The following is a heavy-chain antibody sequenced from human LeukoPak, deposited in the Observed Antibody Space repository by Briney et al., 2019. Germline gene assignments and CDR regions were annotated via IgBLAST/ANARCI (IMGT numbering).Heavy chain of an antibody. D-gene: IGHD4-17*01. Sequence: SETLSLTCTVSGGSISSYYWSWIRQPPGKGLEWIGYIYYSGSTNYNPSLKSRVTISVDTSKNQFSLKLSSVTAADTAVYYCARMSGDRYYYYYYMDVWGKGTTVTISS. CDR2: IYYSGST. CDR1: GGSISSYY. J-gene: IGHJ6*03. CDR3: ARMSGDRYYYYYYMDV. V-gene: IGHV4-59*08.